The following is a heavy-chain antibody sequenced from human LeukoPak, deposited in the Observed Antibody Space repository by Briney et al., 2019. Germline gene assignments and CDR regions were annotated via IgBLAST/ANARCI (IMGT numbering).Heavy chain of an antibody. CDR2: ISSSGSTI. V-gene: IGHV3-48*03. D-gene: IGHD3-10*02. CDR1: GSTFSSYE. CDR3: AELGITMIGGV. Sequence: PGGSLRLSCAASGSTFSSYEMNWVRQAPGKGLEWVSYISSSGSTIYYADSVKGRFTISRDNAKNSLYLQMNSLRAEDTVVYYCAELGITMIGGVWGKGTTVTISS. J-gene: IGHJ6*04.